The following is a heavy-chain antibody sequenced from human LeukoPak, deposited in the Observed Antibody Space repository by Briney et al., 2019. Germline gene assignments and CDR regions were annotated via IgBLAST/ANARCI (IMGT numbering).Heavy chain of an antibody. CDR2: IHHTGST. D-gene: IGHD2-15*01. CDR1: GYSVSSGYY. J-gene: IGHJ4*02. V-gene: IGHV4-38-2*02. Sequence: SETLSLTCTVSGYSVSSGYYWGWIRQPPGQGLESIGIIHHTGSTYYNPSLNSRLTISVDTSKNQLSLKLNSVTAADTAVYYCARVTLLPTHIDFWGQGTLVTVSS. CDR3: ARVTLLPTHIDF.